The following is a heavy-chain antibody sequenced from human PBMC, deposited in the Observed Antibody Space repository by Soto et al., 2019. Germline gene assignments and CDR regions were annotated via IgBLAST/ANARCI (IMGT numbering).Heavy chain of an antibody. Sequence: PGGSLRLSCAASGFTFSTYGMHWVRQAPGKGLEWVAVISYDGNNKYYADSVKGRFTISRDNSNNTVFLQMNSVRVEDTAVYYCTKGLSYYGSGGSDYWGQGTLVTVSS. J-gene: IGHJ4*02. CDR1: GFTFSTYG. V-gene: IGHV3-30*18. CDR2: ISYDGNNK. D-gene: IGHD3-10*01. CDR3: TKGLSYYGSGGSDY.